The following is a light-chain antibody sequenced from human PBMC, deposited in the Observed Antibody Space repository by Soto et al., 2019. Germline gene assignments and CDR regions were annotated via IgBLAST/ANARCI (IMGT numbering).Light chain of an antibody. Sequence: DIQMTQSPSTLSASVGDTVTITCRASQNIGNWMAWYQQTPGKAPNLLIYRGSSRQSGVPSRFSGSGSGTEFTLSIVSLQPDDFAVYYCQQFNISPYTFGRGTKLESK. V-gene: IGKV1-5*03. CDR2: RGS. CDR3: QQFNISPYT. CDR1: QNIGNW. J-gene: IGKJ2*01.